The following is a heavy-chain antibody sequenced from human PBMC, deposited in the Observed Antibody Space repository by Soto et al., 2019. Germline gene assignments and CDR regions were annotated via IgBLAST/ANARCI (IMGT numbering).Heavy chain of an antibody. V-gene: IGHV6-1*01. CDR2: TYYRSKWYN. D-gene: IGHD3-16*01. CDR3: AKGGMITFGVVRCHPCMAL. CDR1: GDSVSSNNAA. Sequence: SQTLSLTCAISGDSVSSNNAAWNSIRQSPSRGLEWLGRTYYRSKWYNDYAVSVKSRITINPDTSKNQFSLQLNSVTPEDTAVYYCAKGGMITFGVVRCHPCMALWGKGT. J-gene: IGHJ6*03.